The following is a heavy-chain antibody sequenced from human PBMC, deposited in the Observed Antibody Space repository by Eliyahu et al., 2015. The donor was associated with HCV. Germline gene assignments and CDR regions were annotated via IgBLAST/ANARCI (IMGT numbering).Heavy chain of an antibody. D-gene: IGHD3-10*01. CDR1: GFNFRTYT. CDR3: AWFDYGSGSYYNGNWYFDL. V-gene: IGHV3-21*01. J-gene: IGHJ2*01. CDR2: ISGSSSYI. Sequence: EVQLVESGGGLVKPGGSLRLSCGGSGFNFRTYTMNWVRQAPGKGLEWVSSISGSSSYIYYADSVKGRFTISRDNAKNTLYLQMDSLRVEDTAVYYCAWFDYGSGSYYNGNWYFDLWVRGTRVTVSS.